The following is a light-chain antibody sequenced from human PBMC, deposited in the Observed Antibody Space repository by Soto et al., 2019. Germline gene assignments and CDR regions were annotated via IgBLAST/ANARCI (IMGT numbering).Light chain of an antibody. Sequence: LQITLSDCPSSACVVDQVTINCRASQNIERWLAWYQQKPGKAPKLLLYDVSSLESGVPSRFSGSGSATEFILTINGLQPDEFATYFCQQVNIGTWKFGEGTKVEIK. CDR1: QNIERW. CDR2: DVS. CDR3: QQVNIGTWK. J-gene: IGKJ1*01. V-gene: IGKV1-5*01.